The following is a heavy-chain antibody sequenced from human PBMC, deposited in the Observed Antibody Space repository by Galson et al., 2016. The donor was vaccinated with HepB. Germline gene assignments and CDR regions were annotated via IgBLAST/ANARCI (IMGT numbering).Heavy chain of an antibody. D-gene: IGHD3-22*01. CDR1: GFTFGSYA. Sequence: SLRLSCAASGFTFGSYAMHWVRQAPGKGLEWVAAVSYTGSGQYYVDSVKGRFTISRGNSWDTLYLQMNSLRPEDTAVYYCARALQDFYDSSDAFALWGQGTMVTVSS. CDR3: ARALQDFYDSSDAFAL. CDR2: VSYTGSGQ. J-gene: IGHJ3*01. V-gene: IGHV3-30-3*01.